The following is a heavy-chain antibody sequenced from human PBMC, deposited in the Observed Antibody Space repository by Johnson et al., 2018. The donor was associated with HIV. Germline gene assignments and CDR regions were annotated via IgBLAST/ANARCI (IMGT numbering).Heavy chain of an antibody. D-gene: IGHD4-17*01. CDR3: ARASTVMGDMAFDI. J-gene: IGHJ3*02. V-gene: IGHV3-20*01. Sequence: VQLVESGGGVLRPGGSLRLSCAASGFIFDDYGMSWVRQTPGKGLEWVSGINWNGGSTGYADSVKGRFTISRDNAKNSLYLQMNSLRAEDTALYHCARASTVMGDMAFDIWGQGTMVTVSS. CDR1: GFIFDDYG. CDR2: INWNGGST.